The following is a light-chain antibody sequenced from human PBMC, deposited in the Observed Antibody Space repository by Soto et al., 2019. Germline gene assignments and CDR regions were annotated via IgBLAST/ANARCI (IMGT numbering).Light chain of an antibody. Sequence: QSVLTQPPSASGTPGQRVTISCSGSSSNIGSNYVYWYQQLPGTAPKLLIYSNNQRPSGVPDRFSGSKSGTSASLAISGLRSEDEGDYYCAAWDDSLSGSLFGGGTKLTVL. CDR2: SNN. V-gene: IGLV1-47*02. J-gene: IGLJ2*01. CDR3: AAWDDSLSGSL. CDR1: SSNIGSNY.